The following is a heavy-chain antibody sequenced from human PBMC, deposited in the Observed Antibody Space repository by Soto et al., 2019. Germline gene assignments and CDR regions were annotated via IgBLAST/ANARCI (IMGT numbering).Heavy chain of an antibody. CDR3: ARDRIAAAGMLQKAWPDYYYYGMDV. V-gene: IGHV3-21*01. CDR1: GFTFSSYS. Sequence: EVQLVESGGGLVKPGGSLRLSCAASGFTFSSYSMNWVRQAPGKGLEWVSSISSSSSYIYYADSVKGRFTISRDNAKNSLYLQMNSLRAEDTAVYYCARDRIAAAGMLQKAWPDYYYYGMDVWGQGTTVTVSS. J-gene: IGHJ6*02. CDR2: ISSSSSYI. D-gene: IGHD6-13*01.